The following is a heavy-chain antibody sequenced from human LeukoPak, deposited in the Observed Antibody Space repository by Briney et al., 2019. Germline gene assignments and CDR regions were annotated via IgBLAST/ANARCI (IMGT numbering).Heavy chain of an antibody. CDR3: TRDMQGSRLYLVGSQND. D-gene: IGHD1-26*01. V-gene: IGHV3-30*02. CDR2: IRYDGSNK. J-gene: IGHJ4*02. CDR1: GFTFSSYG. Sequence: GGSLRLSCAASGFTFSSYGIHWVRQAPGKGLEWVAFIRYDGSNKYYTDSVKGRFTISRDNAMNTLYLQMNSLRAEDSALYYCTRDMQGSRLYLVGSQNDWGQGTLVTVSS.